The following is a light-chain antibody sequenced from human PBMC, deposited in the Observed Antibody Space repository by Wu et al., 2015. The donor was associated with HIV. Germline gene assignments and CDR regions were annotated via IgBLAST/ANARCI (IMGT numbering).Light chain of an antibody. J-gene: IGKJ5*01. CDR2: GAS. Sequence: EIVLTQSPDTLSLSPGERATLSCRASRTVSSDYLAWYQQKPGQPPRLLIYGASTRATGIPDRFSGSGSGADFTLTISKLEPDDVAVYYCQQYGGSPFAFGQGTRL. V-gene: IGKV3-20*01. CDR1: RTVSSDY. CDR3: QQYGGSPFA.